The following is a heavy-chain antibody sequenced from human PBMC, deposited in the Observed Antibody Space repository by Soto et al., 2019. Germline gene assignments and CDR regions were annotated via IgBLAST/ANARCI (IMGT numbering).Heavy chain of an antibody. J-gene: IGHJ5*02. CDR1: GFTFSSSA. CDR3: ERCTVDTIVTSGWCHYLDP. CDR2: VSGSGGTT. V-gene: IGHV3-23*01. D-gene: IGHD6-19*01. Sequence: EVQLLDSGGGLVQPGGSLRLSCAASGFTFSSSAMSWVRQSPGKGLEWVSAVSGSGGTTYYADSVRGRFTISRDNSKNTLYLQMNSLRAEDTAIYFCERCTVDTIVTSGWCHYLDPWGQGTLVTVSS.